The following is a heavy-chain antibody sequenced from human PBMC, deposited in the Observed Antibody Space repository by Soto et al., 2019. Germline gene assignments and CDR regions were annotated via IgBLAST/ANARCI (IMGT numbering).Heavy chain of an antibody. Sequence: QVQLQESGPGLVNPSETLSLTCTVSGDSLTNYYCSWFRQPPGKDLEWMGYIMYSGYSAYNLSLKSRITMSMDTFETEFSLMAASVTTTDTAVYYFAREGFGPLHGLVDVWGQGTTVIVSS. CDR2: IMYSGYS. J-gene: IGHJ6*02. CDR1: GDSLTNYY. CDR3: AREGFGPLHGLVDV. V-gene: IGHV4-59*12. D-gene: IGHD3-10*01.